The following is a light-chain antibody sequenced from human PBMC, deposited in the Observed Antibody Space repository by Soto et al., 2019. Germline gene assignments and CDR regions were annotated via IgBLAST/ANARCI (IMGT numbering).Light chain of an antibody. Sequence: QLVLTQPASVSGSPGQSITISCTGTSSDVGAYNYVSWYQQHPGKAPKLMIFEVSDRPSGVSNRFSGSKSGNTASLTISGLQAEDEADYYCSSYTRSNTLVFGGGTKLTVL. CDR2: EVS. J-gene: IGLJ2*01. CDR1: SSDVGAYNY. V-gene: IGLV2-14*01. CDR3: SSYTRSNTLV.